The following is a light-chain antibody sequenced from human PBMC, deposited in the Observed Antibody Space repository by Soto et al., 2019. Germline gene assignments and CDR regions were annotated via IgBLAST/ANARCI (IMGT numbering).Light chain of an antibody. Sequence: AIQLTQSPSSLSASVGDRVTITYRASQGISSALAWYQQKPGKTPNLLIYDASILESGVPSRFSGSGSGTDFTLTISSLQPEDFATYYCQHFHSFPHTFGQGTKLEIK. CDR3: QHFHSFPHT. V-gene: IGKV1-13*02. J-gene: IGKJ2*01. CDR1: QGISSA. CDR2: DAS.